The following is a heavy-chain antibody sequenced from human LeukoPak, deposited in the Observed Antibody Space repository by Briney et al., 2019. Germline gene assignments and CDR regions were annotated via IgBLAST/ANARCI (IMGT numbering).Heavy chain of an antibody. Sequence: GGSLRLSCAASGFTFSTYAMSWVRQAPGKGLEWVSAISGSGGTTYYADSVKGRFTISRDNSKSTLYLQMNSLRAEDTAVYYCAKIAAVAASPYYYYGMDVWGQGTTVTVSS. D-gene: IGHD6-19*01. J-gene: IGHJ6*02. V-gene: IGHV3-23*01. CDR3: AKIAAVAASPYYYYGMDV. CDR1: GFTFSTYA. CDR2: ISGSGGTT.